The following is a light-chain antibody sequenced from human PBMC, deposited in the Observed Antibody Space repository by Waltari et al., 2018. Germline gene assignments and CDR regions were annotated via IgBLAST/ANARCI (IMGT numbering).Light chain of an antibody. Sequence: SYELTQPPSVSVSPGQTAIITCSGAELGATYVFWYQQRPGQSPILVIFEDKRRPSGIPERFSGSNSGNTATLTISGTQAMDEADYYCQAWATDTVVFGGGSKLTVL. V-gene: IGLV3-1*01. CDR2: EDK. J-gene: IGLJ2*01. CDR1: ELGATY. CDR3: QAWATDTVV.